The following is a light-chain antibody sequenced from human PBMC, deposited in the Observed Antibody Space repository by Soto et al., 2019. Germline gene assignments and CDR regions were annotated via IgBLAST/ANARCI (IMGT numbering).Light chain of an antibody. V-gene: IGLV2-8*01. Sequence: QSALTQPPSASGSPGQSVAISCTGTTSDIGGYNYVSWYQQHPGKAPKLMIYEVNKRPSVVPDRFSGSKSGNTASLTVSGLQAEDEADYYCSSHGGNSPYVFGTGTKLTVL. J-gene: IGLJ1*01. CDR1: TSDIGGYNY. CDR3: SSHGGNSPYV. CDR2: EVN.